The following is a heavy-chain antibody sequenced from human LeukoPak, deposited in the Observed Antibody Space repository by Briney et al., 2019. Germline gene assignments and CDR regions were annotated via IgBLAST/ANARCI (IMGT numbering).Heavy chain of an antibody. D-gene: IGHD2-2*01. J-gene: IGHJ4*02. CDR3: AKDGTYCSSFSCYLDY. CDR2: IRYDRNNK. CDR1: GFTFSSYG. Sequence: GGSLRLSCAVSGFTFSSYGMHWVRQAPGKGLEWVAFIRYDRNNKYYADSVKGRFTISRDNSKNTLYLQMNSLGAEDTAVYYCAKDGTYCSSFSCYLDYWGQGTLVTVSS. V-gene: IGHV3-30*02.